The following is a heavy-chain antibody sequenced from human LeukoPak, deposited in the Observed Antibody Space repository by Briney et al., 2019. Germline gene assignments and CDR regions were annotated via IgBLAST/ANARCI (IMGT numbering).Heavy chain of an antibody. CDR1: GYTFTGYY. CDR3: ARGPMYSGSHHES. Sequence: ASVKVSCKASGYTFTGYYMHWVRQAPGQGLEWMGWINPNRGGTNYAQKFQGRVTMTRDTSISTAYMELSRLRSDDTAVYYCARGPMYSGSHHESWGEGTLVTVSS. J-gene: IGHJ5*02. V-gene: IGHV1-2*02. D-gene: IGHD1-26*01. CDR2: INPNRGGT.